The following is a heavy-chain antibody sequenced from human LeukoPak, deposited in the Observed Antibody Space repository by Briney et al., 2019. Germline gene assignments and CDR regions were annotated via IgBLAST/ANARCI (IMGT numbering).Heavy chain of an antibody. D-gene: IGHD2-21*02. CDR3: VRDAATAFDY. CDR2: IRNKRGGYIA. Sequence: GGSLRLSCAASGFTLDDYYMDWVRQAPGRGLEWIGRIRNKRGGYIAGYAASVKGRFTMSRDDSTKSLYVQMNNLKTEDTAVYYCVRDAATAFDYWAGESWSPSPQ. J-gene: IGHJ4*02. CDR1: GFTLDDYY. V-gene: IGHV3-72*01.